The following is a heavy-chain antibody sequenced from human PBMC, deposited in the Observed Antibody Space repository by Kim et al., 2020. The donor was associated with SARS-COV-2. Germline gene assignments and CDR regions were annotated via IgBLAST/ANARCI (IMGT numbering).Heavy chain of an antibody. Sequence: GGSLRLSCAASGFTFSSYGMHWVRQAPGKGLEWVAVISYDGSNKYYADSVKGRFTISRDNSKNTLYLQMNSLRAEDTAVYYCAKDGQYCSSTSCSLDYWG. J-gene: IGHJ4*01. D-gene: IGHD2-2*01. CDR1: GFTFSSYG. V-gene: IGHV3-30*18. CDR2: ISYDGSNK. CDR3: AKDGQYCSSTSCSLDY.